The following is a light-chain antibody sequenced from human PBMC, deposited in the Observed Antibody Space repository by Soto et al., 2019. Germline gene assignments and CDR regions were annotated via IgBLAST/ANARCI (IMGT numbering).Light chain of an antibody. CDR1: QSVLYSSNNKTY. J-gene: IGKJ1*01. CDR2: WAS. V-gene: IGKV4-1*01. Sequence: DIVMTQSPDSLAVSLGERATINGKSSQSVLYSSNNKTYLAWYQQKPGQPPKLLIYWASTRESGVPDRCSGSGSGTDFTLTISTLQADDVAVYYCQQYYSTPPTFGQGTKVEIK. CDR3: QQYYSTPPT.